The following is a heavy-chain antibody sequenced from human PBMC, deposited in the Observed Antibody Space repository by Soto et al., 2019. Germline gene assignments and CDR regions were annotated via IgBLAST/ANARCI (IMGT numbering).Heavy chain of an antibody. D-gene: IGHD2-8*01. V-gene: IGHV3-48*02. J-gene: IGHJ6*02. CDR1: GFTFSSYS. Sequence: GGSLRLSCAASGFTFSSYSMNWVRQAPGKGLEWVSYISSSSSTIYYADSVKGRFTISRDNAKNSLYLQMNSLRDEDTAVYYCARDERHTRYCTNGVRYTGFYGMDVWGQGTTVTISS. CDR2: ISSSSSTI. CDR3: ARDERHTRYCTNGVRYTGFYGMDV.